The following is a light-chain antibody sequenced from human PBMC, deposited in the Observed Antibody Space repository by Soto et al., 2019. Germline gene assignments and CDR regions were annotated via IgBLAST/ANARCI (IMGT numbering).Light chain of an antibody. CDR3: HQYITYPYA. CDR1: QSTSTW. V-gene: IGKV1-5*03. CDR2: EAS. J-gene: IGKJ1*01. Sequence: DIQMTQSPSTLSASVGDRVTITCRASQSTSTWLAWYQQRPGKTPKLLISEASNLASGVPSRFSGSGSGTEFTLTISSLQPDDFATSYCHQYITYPYAFGQGTKVDIK.